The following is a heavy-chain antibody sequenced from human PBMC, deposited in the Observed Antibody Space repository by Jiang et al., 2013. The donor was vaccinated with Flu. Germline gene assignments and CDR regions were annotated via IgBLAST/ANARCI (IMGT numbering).Heavy chain of an antibody. CDR1: GFSFSSYW. V-gene: IGHV3-30*03. D-gene: IGHD3/OR15-3a*01. CDR3: ARKGLPDY. CDR2: TSFDGFNT. Sequence: PGGSLRLSCAGSGFSFSSYWMHWVRQAPGKGLEWVAVTSFDGFNTYYSDSVKGRFTISRDNAKNSLYLQMNSLRVEDTAVYYCARKGLPDYWGQGTLVTVSS. J-gene: IGHJ4*02.